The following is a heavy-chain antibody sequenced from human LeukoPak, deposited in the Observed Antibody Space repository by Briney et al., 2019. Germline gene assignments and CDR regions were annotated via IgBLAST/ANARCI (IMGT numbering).Heavy chain of an antibody. Sequence: PSETLSLTCTVSGGFISSHYWSWIRQPPGKGLEWIGYIYYSGSTNYNPSLKSRVTISVDTSKNQFSLKLSSVTAADTAVYYCARSEALEFDIWGQGTMVTVSS. CDR1: GGFISSHY. CDR2: IYYSGST. V-gene: IGHV4-59*11. D-gene: IGHD1-1*01. J-gene: IGHJ3*02. CDR3: ARSEALEFDI.